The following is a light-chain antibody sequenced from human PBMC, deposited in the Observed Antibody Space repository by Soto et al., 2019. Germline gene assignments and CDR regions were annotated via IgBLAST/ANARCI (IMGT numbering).Light chain of an antibody. CDR2: EGI. Sequence: QSVLTQPVSVSGAPGQSITISCTGISSDVGSDNLVSWYQQHPGTAPQLMIYEGIKRPSGVSDRFSASESGNTASLTISGVLDDEEAAYYCCSYADCSTCDWVFGGGTKLTVL. J-gene: IGLJ3*02. CDR1: SSDVGSDNL. CDR3: CSYADCSTCDWV. V-gene: IGLV2-23*01.